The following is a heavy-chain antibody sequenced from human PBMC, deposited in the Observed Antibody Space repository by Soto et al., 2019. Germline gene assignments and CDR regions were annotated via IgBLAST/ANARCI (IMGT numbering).Heavy chain of an antibody. J-gene: IGHJ6*02. CDR2: IWYDGSNK. D-gene: IGHD6-13*01. CDR3: AREGGIAATNPYYYYYYGMDV. Sequence: SGGSLRLSCAASGFTFSSYGMHWVRQAPGKGLEWVAVIWYDGSNKYYADSVKGRFTISRDNSKNTLYLQMNSLRAEDTAVYYCAREGGIAATNPYYYYYYGMDVWGQGTTVTVSS. V-gene: IGHV3-33*01. CDR1: GFTFSSYG.